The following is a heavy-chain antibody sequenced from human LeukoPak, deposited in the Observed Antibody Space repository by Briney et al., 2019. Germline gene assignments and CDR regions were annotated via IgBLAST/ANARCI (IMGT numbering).Heavy chain of an antibody. D-gene: IGHD3-3*01. V-gene: IGHV3-66*01. CDR2: IYSGGST. Sequence: GGSLRLSCAASGFTVSTTYMSWVRQAPGKGLEWVSVIYSGGSTFYADSVKGRFTISRDNSKNTLYLQMNSLRAEDTAVYYCAKVQSSYDFWSGYFVHYYYYGMDVWGQGTTVTVSS. CDR1: GFTVSTTY. CDR3: AKVQSSYDFWSGYFVHYYYYGMDV. J-gene: IGHJ6*02.